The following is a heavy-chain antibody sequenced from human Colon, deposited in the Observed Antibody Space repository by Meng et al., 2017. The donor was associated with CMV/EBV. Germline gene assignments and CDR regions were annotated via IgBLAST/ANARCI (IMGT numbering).Heavy chain of an antibody. J-gene: IGHJ4*02. CDR3: AGSYWNGELVY. CDR1: GFITRSHW. Sequence: GESLKISCVDSGFITRSHWIHWVRQGPGKGLEWVSRINTDGRTTDYADCVKVRFTISRDDGRSTLYLQMNNLRAEDTAVYFCAGSYWNGELVYWGQGALVTVSS. D-gene: IGHD1-26*01. CDR2: INTDGRTT. V-gene: IGHV3-74*01.